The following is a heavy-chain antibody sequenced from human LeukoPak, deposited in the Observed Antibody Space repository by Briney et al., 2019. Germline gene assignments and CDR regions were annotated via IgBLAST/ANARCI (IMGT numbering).Heavy chain of an antibody. CDR3: AKVPHSWGLFDS. V-gene: IGHV3-30*02. D-gene: IGHD3-16*01. CDR2: IRDDGSTR. CDR1: GFTFSRYG. J-gene: IGHJ4*02. Sequence: GGSLRLSCAASGFTFSRYGLHWVRQAPGKGLEWVEFIRDDGSTRYYADSVKGRFTVSRDNPKNTLYLQMDSLRTEDTAVYYCAKVPHSWGLFDSWGQGTLVTVSS.